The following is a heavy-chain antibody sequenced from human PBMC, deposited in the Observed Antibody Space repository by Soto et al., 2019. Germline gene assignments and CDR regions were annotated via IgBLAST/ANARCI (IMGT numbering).Heavy chain of an antibody. J-gene: IGHJ4*02. CDR2: IYHSGGT. CDR1: GGPISNDNW. D-gene: IGHD6-13*01. V-gene: IGHV4-4*02. Sequence: QVQLRESGPGLVGPSGTLSPTCAVSGGPISNDNWWSWVRQPPGKGLWWIGEIYHSGGTNYNPSLKSRVTMSVVPSKNLFSLTLNSVTAADTAFYYCARDQGSHPGDWGQGTLVSVSS. CDR3: ARDQGSHPGD.